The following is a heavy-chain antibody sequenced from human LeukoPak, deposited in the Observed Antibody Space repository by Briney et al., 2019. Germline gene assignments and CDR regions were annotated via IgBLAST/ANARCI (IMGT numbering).Heavy chain of an antibody. CDR2: MNPNSGNT. V-gene: IGHV1-8*01. J-gene: IGHJ6*03. D-gene: IGHD3-3*01. CDR3: ARGLKYDFWSGIWYYYYYMDV. Sequence: ASVKVSCKASGYTFTSYDINWVRQATGQGLEWMGWMNPNSGNTGYAQKIQGRVTMTRNTSISTAYMELSSLRSEDTAVYYCARGLKYDFWSGIWYYYYYMDVWGKGTTVTVSS. CDR1: GYTFTSYD.